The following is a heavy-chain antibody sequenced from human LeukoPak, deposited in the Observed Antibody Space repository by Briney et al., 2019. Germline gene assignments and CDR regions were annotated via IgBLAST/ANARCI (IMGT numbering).Heavy chain of an antibody. J-gene: IGHJ4*02. CDR2: IYYSGST. D-gene: IGHD3-16*02. CDR3: ARDGIGTSDDVWGSYRLYYFDY. CDR1: GGSISSSNYY. V-gene: IGHV4-39*07. Sequence: SETLSLTCTVSGGSISSSNYYWGWIRQPPGKGLEWIGSIYYSGSTYYNPSLKSRVTISVDTSKNQFSLKLSSVTAADTAVYYCARDGIGTSDDVWGSYRLYYFDYWGQGTLVTVSS.